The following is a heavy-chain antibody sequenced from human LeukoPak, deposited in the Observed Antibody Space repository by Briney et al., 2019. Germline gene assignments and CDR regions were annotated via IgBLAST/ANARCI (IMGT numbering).Heavy chain of an antibody. Sequence: PGGSLRLSCAASGFTFDEYGMSWVGQAPGKRLEWVSGINWNGGSTGYADFVKGRFTISRDNSKNTLYLQMNSLRAEDTAVYYCAKVRLGYCSGGSCSRGGTPMDVWGKGTTVTISS. V-gene: IGHV3-20*04. CDR2: INWNGGST. CDR3: AKVRLGYCSGGSCSRGGTPMDV. D-gene: IGHD2-15*01. CDR1: GFTFDEYG. J-gene: IGHJ6*03.